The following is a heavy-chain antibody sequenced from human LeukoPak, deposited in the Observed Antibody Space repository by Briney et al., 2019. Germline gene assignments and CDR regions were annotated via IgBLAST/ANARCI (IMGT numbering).Heavy chain of an antibody. J-gene: IGHJ4*02. V-gene: IGHV3-30*18. D-gene: IGHD3-3*01. CDR3: AKDHYWSIDY. CDR2: ISNDGSNK. Sequence: GRSLRLSCAASGFIFSTYGIHWVRQAPGKGLEWVAVISNDGSNKYYADSVKGRFTISRDIAKNTLYLQMNSLRAEDTGVYYCAKDHYWSIDYWGRGTLVTVSS. CDR1: GFIFSTYG.